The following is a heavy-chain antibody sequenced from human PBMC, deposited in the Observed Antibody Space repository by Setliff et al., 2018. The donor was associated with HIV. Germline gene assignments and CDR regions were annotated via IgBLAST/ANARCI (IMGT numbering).Heavy chain of an antibody. CDR3: AKLDYYDYSGSWARKSAIDF. CDR2: IQSGGII. Sequence: VGSLRLSCAASGLTLSNSAMTWVRQKPGRGLEWVSLIQSGGIIYYADSVKGRFTISRDSSSNTLSLQMTSLRAEDTALYYCAKLDYYDYSGSWARKSAIDFWGRGTMVTVSS. J-gene: IGHJ3*01. CDR1: GLTLSNSA. D-gene: IGHD3-22*01. V-gene: IGHV3-23*01.